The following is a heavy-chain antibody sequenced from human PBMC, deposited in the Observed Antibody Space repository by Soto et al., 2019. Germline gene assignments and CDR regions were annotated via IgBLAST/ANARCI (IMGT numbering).Heavy chain of an antibody. Sequence: EVLLVESGGGLVQPGRSLRLSCSGSGFNFEDYAMHWVRQAPGKGLEWVSSINWNGGKILYGESVEGRFTISRDNAQRSVYLQIHDPRLEYTAHYFCAKAGCSDTNCHFWALANWGPGILVTVSS. CDR2: INWNGGKI. CDR1: GFNFEDYA. CDR3: AKAGCSDTNCHFWALAN. V-gene: IGHV3-9*01. J-gene: IGHJ1*01. D-gene: IGHD1-1*01.